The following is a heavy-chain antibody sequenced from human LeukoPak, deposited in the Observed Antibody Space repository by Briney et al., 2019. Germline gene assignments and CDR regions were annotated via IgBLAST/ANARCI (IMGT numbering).Heavy chain of an antibody. CDR3: TSSSGYSGNDSAY. J-gene: IGHJ4*02. Sequence: GASVKVSCKASGYTFTSYGISWVRQAPGQGLEWMGGIIPIFGTANYAQKFQGRVTITADKSTSTAYMELSSLRSEDTAVYYCTSSSGYSGNDSAYWGQGTLVTVSS. CDR1: GYTFTSYG. CDR2: IIPIFGTA. V-gene: IGHV1-69*06. D-gene: IGHD5-12*01.